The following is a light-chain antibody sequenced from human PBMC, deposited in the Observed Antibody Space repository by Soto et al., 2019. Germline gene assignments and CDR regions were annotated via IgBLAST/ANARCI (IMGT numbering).Light chain of an antibody. CDR3: AAWDDSLSALV. CDR2: RND. J-gene: IGLJ3*02. V-gene: IGLV1-47*01. CDR1: SSNIESNY. Sequence: QSVLTQPPSASGTPGQRVTISCSGSSSNIESNYVYWYQQLPGSAPKLLIYRNDQRPSGVPDRFSGSKSGTSASLAISGLRSEDEADYYCAAWDDSLSALVFGRGTKVTVL.